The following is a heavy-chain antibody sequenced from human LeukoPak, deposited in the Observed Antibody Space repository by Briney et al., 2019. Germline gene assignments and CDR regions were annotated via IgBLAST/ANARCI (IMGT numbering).Heavy chain of an antibody. V-gene: IGHV3-23*01. CDR1: GSTFSSFA. CDR3: AREGTYYASSGYYVS. CDR2: ISGSGGTT. J-gene: IGHJ5*02. D-gene: IGHD3-22*01. Sequence: PGGSLRLSCAASGSTFSSFAMTWVRQAPGKGLEWVSVISGSGGTTYYADSVKGRFTLSRDNSNRTLFLEMSSLRVEDTAVYYCAREGTYYASSGYYVSWGQGTLVTVSS.